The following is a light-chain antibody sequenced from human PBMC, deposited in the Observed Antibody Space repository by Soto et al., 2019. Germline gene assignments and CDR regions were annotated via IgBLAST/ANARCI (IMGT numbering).Light chain of an antibody. CDR1: QSVSSR. V-gene: IGKV1-5*03. CDR2: KAS. J-gene: IGKJ1*01. CDR3: QQYNSYCT. Sequence: DIQMTQSPSTLSASVGDRATITCRASQSVSSRLAGYQQKPGKAPKLLIFKASSLESGVPLRFSGSGSGTEFTITIISLQHDDFASYDRQQYNSYCTFGQGTKVDIK.